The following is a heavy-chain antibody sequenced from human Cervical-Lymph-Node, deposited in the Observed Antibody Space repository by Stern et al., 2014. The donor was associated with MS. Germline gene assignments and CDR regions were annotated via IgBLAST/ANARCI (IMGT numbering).Heavy chain of an antibody. Sequence: QVQLVQSGAEVKKPGASVKVSCKASGYTFTSYAMHWVRQAPGQRLEWMGWINAGNGNTKYSQKFQGRVTITRDTSASTAYMELSSLRAEDTAVYYCARPRKWEPVRFDYWGQGTLVTVSS. CDR3: ARPRKWEPVRFDY. D-gene: IGHD1-26*01. CDR2: INAGNGNT. J-gene: IGHJ4*02. CDR1: GYTFTSYA. V-gene: IGHV1-3*01.